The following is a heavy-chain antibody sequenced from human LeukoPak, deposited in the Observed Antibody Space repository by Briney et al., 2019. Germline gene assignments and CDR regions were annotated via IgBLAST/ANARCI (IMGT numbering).Heavy chain of an antibody. CDR3: ARAAGDYSWYFDL. CDR1: GGSISSYY. CDR2: IYYSGST. J-gene: IGHJ2*01. Sequence: PSETLSLTCTVSGGSISSYYWSWIRQPPGKGLEWIGYIYYSGSTNYNPSLKSRVTISVDTSKNQFSLKLSSVTAADTAVYYCARAAGDYSWYFDLWGRGTPVTVSS. V-gene: IGHV4-59*01. D-gene: IGHD4-11*01.